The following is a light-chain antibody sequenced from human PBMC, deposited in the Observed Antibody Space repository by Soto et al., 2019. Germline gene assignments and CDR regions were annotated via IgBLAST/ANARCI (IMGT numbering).Light chain of an antibody. CDR3: QQYGSSPTT. V-gene: IGKV3-20*01. Sequence: EIVLTQSPSSLSVSPGERATLSCRASQSVRSKVACYQQKPGQAPSLVIYDTYIRATGIPARFSGSGSGTDFTLTISRLEPEDFAVYHCQQYGSSPTTFGLGIKVDI. CDR2: DTY. J-gene: IGKJ1*01. CDR1: QSVRSK.